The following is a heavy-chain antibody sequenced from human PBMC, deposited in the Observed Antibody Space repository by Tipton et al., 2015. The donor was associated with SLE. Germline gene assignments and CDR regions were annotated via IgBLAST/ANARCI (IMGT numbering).Heavy chain of an antibody. J-gene: IGHJ4*02. CDR3: ARALFGLGDFDY. CDR2: IYTSGST. V-gene: IGHV4-30-4*01. Sequence: TLSLTCTVSGGSISSGDYYWSWIRQPPGKGLEWIGYIYTSGSTNYNPSLKSRVTISVDTSKNQFSLKLSSVTAADTAVYYCARALFGLGDFDYWGQGTLVTVSS. D-gene: IGHD3-10*02. CDR1: GGSISSGDYY.